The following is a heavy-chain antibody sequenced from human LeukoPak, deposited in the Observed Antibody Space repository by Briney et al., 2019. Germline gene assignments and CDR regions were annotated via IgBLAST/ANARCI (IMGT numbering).Heavy chain of an antibody. Sequence: GGSLRLSCAASGVTVSSNYMSWVRQAPGKGLEWVSVIYSGGSTYYADSLKGRFTISRDNSKNTLYLQMNSLRAEDTAVYYCTRAVAGTYFDYWGQGTLVTVSS. CDR1: GVTVSSNY. V-gene: IGHV3-66*01. CDR2: IYSGGST. CDR3: TRAVAGTYFDY. J-gene: IGHJ4*02. D-gene: IGHD6-19*01.